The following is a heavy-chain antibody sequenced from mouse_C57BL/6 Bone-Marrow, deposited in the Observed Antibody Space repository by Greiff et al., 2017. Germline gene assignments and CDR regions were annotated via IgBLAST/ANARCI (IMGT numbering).Heavy chain of an antibody. Sequence: EVQRVESEGGLVQPGSSMKLSCTASGFTFSDYYMAWVRQVPEKGLEWVANINYDGSSTYYLDSLKSRFIISRDNAKNILYLQMSSLKSEDTATYYCARDPWGYFDYWGQGTTLTVSS. V-gene: IGHV5-16*01. J-gene: IGHJ2*01. CDR2: INYDGSST. CDR3: ARDPWGYFDY. D-gene: IGHD4-1*01. CDR1: GFTFSDYY.